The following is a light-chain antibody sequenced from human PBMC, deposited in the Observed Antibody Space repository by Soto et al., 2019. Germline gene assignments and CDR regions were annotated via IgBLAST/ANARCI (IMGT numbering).Light chain of an antibody. J-gene: IGKJ4*01. CDR1: QSVSSNY. Sequence: TQSPSTLSASVGDRATLSCRASQSVSSNYLAWYQQKPGQAPRLLIYGASSRATGIPDRFSGSGSGTDFTLTISGLEPEDFAVYYCQQYGGSPLVTFGGGTKVDIK. V-gene: IGKV3-20*01. CDR2: GAS. CDR3: QQYGGSPLVT.